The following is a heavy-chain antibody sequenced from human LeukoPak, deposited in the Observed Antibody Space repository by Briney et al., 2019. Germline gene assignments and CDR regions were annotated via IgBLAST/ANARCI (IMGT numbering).Heavy chain of an antibody. J-gene: IGHJ4*02. CDR1: GYTFTNYY. D-gene: IGHD6-19*01. V-gene: IGHV1-46*01. Sequence: AASVKVSCKASGYTFTNYYMHWVRQAPGQGLEWMGIINPSGGSTNYAQKFQGRVTMTTDTSTNTAYMELRSLRSDDTAVYYCARSAVADTLSAYYFEYWGQGTLVTVSS. CDR2: INPSGGST. CDR3: ARSAVADTLSAYYFEY.